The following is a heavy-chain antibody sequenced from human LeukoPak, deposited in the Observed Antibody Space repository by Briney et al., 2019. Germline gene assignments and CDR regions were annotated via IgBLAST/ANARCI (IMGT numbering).Heavy chain of an antibody. D-gene: IGHD3-10*01. V-gene: IGHV4-39*02. Sequence: SGTLSLTCTVSGGSISSSSYYWGWIRQPPGKGLEWIGSIYYSGSTYYNPSLKSRVTISVDTSKNQFSLKLSSVTAADTAVYYCAREGYGSGSYYLYYYYYYMDVWGKGTTVTVSS. CDR2: IYYSGST. J-gene: IGHJ6*03. CDR1: GGSISSSSYY. CDR3: AREGYGSGSYYLYYYYYYMDV.